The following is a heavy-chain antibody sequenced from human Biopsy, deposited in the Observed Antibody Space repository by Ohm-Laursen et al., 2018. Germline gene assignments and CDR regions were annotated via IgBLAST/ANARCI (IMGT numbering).Heavy chain of an antibody. CDR3: ARDLGHYDANADSGDYDY. CDR2: IFYDGSNT. V-gene: IGHV3-33*08. J-gene: IGHJ4*02. CDR1: GFTFTNYG. D-gene: IGHD4/OR15-4a*01. Sequence: SLRLSCAASGFTFTNYGMQWVRQAPGKGLEWVAFIFYDGSNTYYADSVKGRFTISRDNSKSTLLLQMNSLRAEDTAVYFCARDLGHYDANADSGDYDYWGQGTLVSVSS.